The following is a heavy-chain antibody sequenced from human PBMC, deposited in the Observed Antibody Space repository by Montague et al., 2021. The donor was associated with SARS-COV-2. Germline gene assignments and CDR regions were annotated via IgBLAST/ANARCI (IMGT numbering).Heavy chain of an antibody. CDR3: ARGRTDLGAYYEFWSGYYWSAQNWFEP. Sequence: SETLSLTCAVYGGSFSGYYWSWIRQPPGKGLEWIGEINHSGSTNYNPSLKSRVTISVDTSKNQFSLKLSSVTAADTAVYYCARGRTDLGAYYEFWSGYYWSAQNWFEPWGQGTLVTVSS. CDR2: INHSGST. CDR1: GGSFSGYY. V-gene: IGHV4-34*01. D-gene: IGHD3-3*01. J-gene: IGHJ5*02.